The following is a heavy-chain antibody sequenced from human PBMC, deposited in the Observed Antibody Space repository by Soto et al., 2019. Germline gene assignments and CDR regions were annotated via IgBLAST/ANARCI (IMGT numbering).Heavy chain of an antibody. Sequence: QVQLVQSGAEVKKPGSSVKVSCKASGGTFSSYAISWVRQAPGQGLEWMGGIIPIFGTANYAQKFQGRVTITADESTSTAYMELSSLRSEDTAVYYCARDRGVVVVVAAPQRGDYYYGMDVWGQGTTVTVSS. J-gene: IGHJ6*02. CDR2: IIPIFGTA. CDR3: ARDRGVVVVVAAPQRGDYYYGMDV. D-gene: IGHD2-15*01. V-gene: IGHV1-69*01. CDR1: GGTFSSYA.